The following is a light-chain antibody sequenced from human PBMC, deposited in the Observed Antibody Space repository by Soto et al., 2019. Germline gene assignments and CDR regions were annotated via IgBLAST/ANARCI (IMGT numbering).Light chain of an antibody. CDR3: QQYNDWPLT. Sequence: GDRVTITCRASQSIGSWLAWYQQKPGKAPKLLVYDASSLESGVPSRFGGSGSGTEFTLTIISLQSEDSAVYYCQQYNDWPLTFGGGTKVDIK. CDR2: DAS. CDR1: QSIGSW. V-gene: IGKV1-5*01. J-gene: IGKJ4*01.